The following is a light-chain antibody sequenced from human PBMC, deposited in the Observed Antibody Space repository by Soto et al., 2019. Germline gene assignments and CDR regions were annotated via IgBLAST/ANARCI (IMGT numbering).Light chain of an antibody. Sequence: ELVLTQSPGTLSLSPGDRATLSCRASLSLPSRSLAWYQQRPGQAPRVLISAASNRAADIPDRFSGSGSGTDFTLTISRLEPEDFAVYYCQQYGSSPRVSFGQGTRLEIK. J-gene: IGKJ5*01. CDR3: QQYGSSPRVS. CDR1: LSLPSRS. V-gene: IGKV3-20*01. CDR2: AAS.